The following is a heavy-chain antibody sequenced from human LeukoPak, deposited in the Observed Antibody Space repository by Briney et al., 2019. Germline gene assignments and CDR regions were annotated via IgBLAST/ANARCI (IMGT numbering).Heavy chain of an antibody. CDR2: ISASGSYT. J-gene: IGHJ2*01. CDR3: AREDKWYFDL. Sequence: PGGSLRLSCAASGFXFSDYYISWIRQAPGKGLEWVSKISASGSYTNDADSVKGRFTISRDNAKNSLYLHMNSLRAEDTAVYYCAREDKWYFDLWGRGTLVTVSS. CDR1: GFXFSDYY. V-gene: IGHV3-11*05.